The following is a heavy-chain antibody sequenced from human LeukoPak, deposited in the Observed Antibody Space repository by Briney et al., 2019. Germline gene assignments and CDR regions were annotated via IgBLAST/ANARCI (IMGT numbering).Heavy chain of an antibody. CDR2: IYYSGST. D-gene: IGHD6-19*01. J-gene: IGHJ6*02. Sequence: SETLSLTCTVSGGSISSYYWSWIRQPPGKGLEWIGYIYYSGSTYYNPSLKSRVTISVDTSKNQFSLKLSSVTAADTAVYYCASEQIAVAGNYYYYGMDVWGQGTTVTVSS. CDR1: GGSISSYY. V-gene: IGHV4-59*08. CDR3: ASEQIAVAGNYYYYGMDV.